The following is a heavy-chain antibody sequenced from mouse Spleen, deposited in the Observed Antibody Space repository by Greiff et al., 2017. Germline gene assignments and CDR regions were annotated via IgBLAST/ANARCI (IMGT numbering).Heavy chain of an antibody. D-gene: IGHD4-1*01. J-gene: IGHJ3*01. CDR2: ISPNRGGT. CDR1: GYTFTSYW. Sequence: QVQLQQPGAELVKPGASVKLSCKASGYTFTSYWMHWVKQRPGRGLEWIGRISPNRGGTKYNETFKSKATLTVDKPSSTAYMQLSSLTSEDSAVYYCARGWLNWAAWFAYWGQGTLVTVSA. CDR3: ARGWLNWAAWFAY. V-gene: IGHV1-72*01.